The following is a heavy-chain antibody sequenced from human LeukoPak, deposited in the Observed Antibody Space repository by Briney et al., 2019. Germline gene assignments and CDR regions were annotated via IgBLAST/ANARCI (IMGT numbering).Heavy chain of an antibody. D-gene: IGHD2-15*01. CDR1: GFTFSSYA. CDR3: AKGVRVVAATRLDY. V-gene: IGHV3-23*01. Sequence: PGGSLRLSCAASGFTFSSYAMSWVRQAPGKGLESVSAISGSGGSTYYADSVKGRFTISRDNFKNTLYLQMNSLRAEDTAVYYCAKGVRVVAATRLDYWGQGTLVTVSS. J-gene: IGHJ4*02. CDR2: ISGSGGST.